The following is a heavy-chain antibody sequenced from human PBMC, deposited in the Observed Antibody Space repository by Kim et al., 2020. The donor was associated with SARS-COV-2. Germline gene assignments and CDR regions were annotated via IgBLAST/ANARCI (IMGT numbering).Heavy chain of an antibody. CDR3: ARHLPIAAAGIGWGFDY. Sequence: SETLSLTCTVSGGSISSSSYYWGWIRQPPGKGLEWIGSIYYSGSTYYNPSLKSRVTISVDTSKNQFSLKLSSVTAADTAVYYCARHLPIAAAGIGWGFDYWGQGTLVTVSS. D-gene: IGHD6-13*01. J-gene: IGHJ4*02. CDR1: GGSISSSSYY. V-gene: IGHV4-39*01. CDR2: IYYSGST.